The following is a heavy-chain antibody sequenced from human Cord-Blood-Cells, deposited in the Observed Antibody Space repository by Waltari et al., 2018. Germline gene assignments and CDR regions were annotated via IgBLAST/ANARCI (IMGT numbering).Heavy chain of an antibody. V-gene: IGHV4-39*01. CDR3: ARQKVTDFDY. Sequence: QLQLQESGPGLVKPSETLSLTCTVSGGSISSSSYYWGWIRQPPGKGLVWIGSIYYSGSTYYNPSLKSRVTISVDTSKNQFSLKLSSVTAADTAVYYCARQKVTDFDYWGQGTLVTVSS. CDR2: IYYSGST. CDR1: GGSISSSSYY. D-gene: IGHD4-4*01. J-gene: IGHJ4*02.